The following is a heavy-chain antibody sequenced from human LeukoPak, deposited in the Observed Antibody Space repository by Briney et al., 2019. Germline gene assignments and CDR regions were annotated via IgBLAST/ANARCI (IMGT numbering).Heavy chain of an antibody. D-gene: IGHD3-10*01. V-gene: IGHV3-23*01. CDR2: ICGSGGST. CDR1: GFTFSSYA. CDR3: PKGVSRGVNAFDY. J-gene: IGHJ4*02. Sequence: PGGSLRHSCAASGFTFSSYAMSWVPQAPGKGLEWVSAICGSGGSTYYADSVKGRFTISRDNSNNTLYLQMNSLRAEGTAVYCCPKGVSRGVNAFDYWGQGTLVTVSS.